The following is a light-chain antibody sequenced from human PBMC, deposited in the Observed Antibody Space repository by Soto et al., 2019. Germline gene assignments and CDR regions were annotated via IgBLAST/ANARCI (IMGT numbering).Light chain of an antibody. Sequence: DIQMTQSPSSLSASVGDRVTITCRASQGISNYLAWYQQKPGKVPKLLIYAASTLQSGVRSRFSGSGSGTDFTFNISSMQPEDVATYYCQEDNSSPRTFDPGTKVDIK. V-gene: IGKV1-27*01. CDR3: QEDNSSPRT. CDR1: QGISNY. CDR2: AAS. J-gene: IGKJ3*01.